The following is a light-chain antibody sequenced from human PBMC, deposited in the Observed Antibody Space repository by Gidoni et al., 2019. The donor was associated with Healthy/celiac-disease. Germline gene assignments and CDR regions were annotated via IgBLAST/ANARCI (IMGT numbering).Light chain of an antibody. Sequence: SYELTQLPSVSVSPGQTASNTCSGDKLGDKYACWYQQKPGQSPVLVIYQDSKRPSGIPERFSGSNSGNTATLTISGTQAMDEADYYCQASRGVFGGGTKLTVL. CDR1: KLGDKY. J-gene: IGLJ2*01. CDR2: QDS. V-gene: IGLV3-1*01. CDR3: QASRGV.